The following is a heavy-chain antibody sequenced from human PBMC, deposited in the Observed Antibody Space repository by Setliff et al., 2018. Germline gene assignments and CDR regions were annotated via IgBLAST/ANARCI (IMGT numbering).Heavy chain of an antibody. V-gene: IGHV3-13*01. CDR1: GFTFSSYD. J-gene: IGHJ5*02. D-gene: IGHD3-10*01. Sequence: QAGGSLRLSCAASGFTFSSYDMHWVRQATGKGLEWVSAIGTAGDTYYPGSVKSRFTISRENAKNSLYLQMNSLRAEDTAVYYCAKDPSGSGSYYLGVNWFDPWGQGTLVTVSS. CDR3: AKDPSGSGSYYLGVNWFDP. CDR2: IGTAGDT.